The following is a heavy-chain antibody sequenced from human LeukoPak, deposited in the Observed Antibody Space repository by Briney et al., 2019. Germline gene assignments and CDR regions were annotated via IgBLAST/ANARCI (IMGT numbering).Heavy chain of an antibody. D-gene: IGHD5-18*01. CDR1: GFTFSTYS. V-gene: IGHV3-48*01. CDR2: ISSRSSTI. Sequence: GGSLRLSCAASGFTFSTYSMNWVRQAPGKGLEWVPYISSRSSTIYYVDSVKSRFTISRDNAKNSLYLQMNSLRAEDTAVYYCARDLDTYYGMDVWGQGTTVTVSS. CDR3: ARDLDTYYGMDV. J-gene: IGHJ6*02.